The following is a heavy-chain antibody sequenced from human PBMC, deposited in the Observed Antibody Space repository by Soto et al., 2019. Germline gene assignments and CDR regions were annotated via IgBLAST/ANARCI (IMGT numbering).Heavy chain of an antibody. CDR1: GYTFTSYG. CDR3: ARDSGYAKDYYYYYGMDV. CDR2: ISAYNGNT. V-gene: IGHV1-18*01. D-gene: IGHD5-12*01. J-gene: IGHJ6*02. Sequence: ASVKVSCKASGYTFTSYGISWVRQAPGQGLEWMGWISAYNGNTNYAQKLQGRVTMTTDTSTSTAYMEPRSLRSDDTAVYYCARDSGYAKDYYYYYGMDVWGQGTTVTVSS.